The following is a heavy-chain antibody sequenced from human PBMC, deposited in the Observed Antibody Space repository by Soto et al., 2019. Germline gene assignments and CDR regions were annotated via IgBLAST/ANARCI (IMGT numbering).Heavy chain of an antibody. CDR1: GGTFSSYT. Sequence: ASVKVSCKASGGTFSSYTISWVRQAPGQGLEWMGRIIPILGIANYTQKFQGRVTITADKSTSTAYMELSSLRSEDTAVYYCARDSNGDDFWSGYVNWFDPWGQGTLVTVSS. J-gene: IGHJ5*02. CDR2: IIPILGIA. V-gene: IGHV1-69*04. CDR3: ARDSNGDDFWSGYVNWFDP. D-gene: IGHD3-3*01.